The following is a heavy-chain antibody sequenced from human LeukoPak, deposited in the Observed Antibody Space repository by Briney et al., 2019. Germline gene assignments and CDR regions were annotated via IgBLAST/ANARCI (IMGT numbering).Heavy chain of an antibody. D-gene: IGHD1-26*01. V-gene: IGHV3-30*04. CDR1: GFTFTGHS. J-gene: IGHJ4*02. Sequence: GGSLRLSCVASGFTFTGHSMHWVRQAPGKGLEWVAVVADDEKTIFYADSLKGRFTVSRDNSKNTVYLQMNSLRDEDTAVYYCAREKQSGGTTFDYWGQGSLVTVSS. CDR3: AREKQSGGTTFDY. CDR2: VADDEKTI.